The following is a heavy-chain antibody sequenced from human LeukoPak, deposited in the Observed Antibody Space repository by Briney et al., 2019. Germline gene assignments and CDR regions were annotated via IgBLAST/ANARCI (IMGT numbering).Heavy chain of an antibody. D-gene: IGHD3-9*01. Sequence: GGSLRLSCAASGFTFSSYGMHWVRQAPGKGLEWVAVISYDGSNKYYADSVKGRFTISRDNSKNTLYLQMNSLRAEDTAVYYCAKGDYDILTGYFDYWGQGTLVTVSS. CDR1: GFTFSSYG. CDR2: ISYDGSNK. CDR3: AKGDYDILTGYFDY. V-gene: IGHV3-30*18. J-gene: IGHJ4*02.